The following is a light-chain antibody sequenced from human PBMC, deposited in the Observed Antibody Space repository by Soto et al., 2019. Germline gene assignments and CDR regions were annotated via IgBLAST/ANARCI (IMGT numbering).Light chain of an antibody. CDR2: GAS. J-gene: IGKJ4*02. CDR3: QQYGSSGT. CDR1: QRVSSNY. Sequence: SVLTQSTGTLSLSPGERATLSCRASQRVSSNYLAWYQQKPGQAPRLLMYGASTRATGFPARFSGSGSGTDFTLTISRLEPEDFAVYYCQQYGSSGTFGEGTMVDVK. V-gene: IGKV3-20*01.